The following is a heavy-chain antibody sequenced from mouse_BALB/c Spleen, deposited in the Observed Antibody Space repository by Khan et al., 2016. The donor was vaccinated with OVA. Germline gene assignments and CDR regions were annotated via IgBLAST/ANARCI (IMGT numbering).Heavy chain of an antibody. D-gene: IGHD1-1*01. J-gene: IGHJ3*01. CDR2: ICGDGST. CDR3: AIYYYGRAWFAY. CDR1: GFSLNSYG. Sequence: QVQLKQSGPGLVAPSQSLSITCTVSGFSLNSYGVGWVRQPPGKGLEWLGVICGDGSTNYPSALIYRLNINKDNSKSQVFLKLNSLQTDDTATYYCAIYYYGRAWFAYWGQGTLVTVSA. V-gene: IGHV2-3*01.